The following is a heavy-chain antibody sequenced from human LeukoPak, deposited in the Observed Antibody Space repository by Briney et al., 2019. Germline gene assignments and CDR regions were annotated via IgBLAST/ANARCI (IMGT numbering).Heavy chain of an antibody. D-gene: IGHD4-11*01. CDR1: GFTGSSNY. J-gene: IGHJ4*02. CDR3: ARDDLDYPFDY. Sequence: GGSLRLSCAASGFTGSSNYMNWVRQAPGKGLEWVSVIYSGGSTYYADSVKGRFTISRDKSKNTLHLQMYSLRAEDTAVYYCARDDLDYPFDYWGQGTLVTVSS. V-gene: IGHV3-66*02. CDR2: IYSGGST.